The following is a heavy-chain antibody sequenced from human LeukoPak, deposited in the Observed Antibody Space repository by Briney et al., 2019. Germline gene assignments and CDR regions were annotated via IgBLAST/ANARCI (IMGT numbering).Heavy chain of an antibody. D-gene: IGHD4/OR15-4a*01. J-gene: IGHJ6*02. V-gene: IGHV4-30-2*01. CDR1: GGSISGGGYS. CDR2: IYHSGST. CDR3: ASSRRVLDGMDV. Sequence: SRTLSLTCAVSGGSISGGGYSWSWIRQPPGKGLEWIGYIYHSGSTYYNPSLKSRVTISVDRSKNQFSLKLSSVTAADTAVYYCASSRRVLDGMDVWGQGTTVTVSS.